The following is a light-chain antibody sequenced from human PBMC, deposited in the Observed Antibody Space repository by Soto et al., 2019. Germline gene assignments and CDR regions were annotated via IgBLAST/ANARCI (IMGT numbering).Light chain of an antibody. Sequence: EIVLTQSPVILSVSPGERASLSCRASQSVGRYLAWYQQKLGQAPRLLIYYISTRATGVPARFSGSGSETEFTLTINGLQSEDFVVYYCQQHNQWPITFGQGTRLEIK. V-gene: IGKV3-15*01. CDR2: YIS. J-gene: IGKJ5*01. CDR1: QSVGRY. CDR3: QQHNQWPIT.